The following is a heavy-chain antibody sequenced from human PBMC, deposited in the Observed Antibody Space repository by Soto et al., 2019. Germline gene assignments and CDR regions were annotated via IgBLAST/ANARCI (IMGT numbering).Heavy chain of an antibody. Sequence: EVQLVESGGGLVQPGGSLKLSCAASGFTFSDSAMHWVRHASGKGLEWVGRIRGKGNNYATTYAASVKGRFTISRDDSKNTAYLQMNSLKTEDTAVYYCIRFSRSLSWYFDLWGRGTLVTVSS. CDR2: IRGKGNNYAT. CDR3: IRFSRSLSWYFDL. J-gene: IGHJ2*01. V-gene: IGHV3-73*02. D-gene: IGHD3-16*02. CDR1: GFTFSDSA.